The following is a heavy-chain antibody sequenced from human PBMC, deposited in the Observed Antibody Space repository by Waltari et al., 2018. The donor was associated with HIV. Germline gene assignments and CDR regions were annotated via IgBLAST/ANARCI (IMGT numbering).Heavy chain of an antibody. V-gene: IGHV3-11*04. CDR2: IWPYSSAI. CDR1: GFTFSDYF. D-gene: IGHD3-22*01. J-gene: IGHJ4*02. Sequence: LVESGGALVKPGGSLRLSCAASGFTFSDYFMSWIRQAPGKELGWFSYIWPYSSAIEYADSVKGRFTSSRDNAKNSLYLQMNSLRVGDTALYYCARAFHDKSGYYPFDHWGQGTLVTVSS. CDR3: ARAFHDKSGYYPFDH.